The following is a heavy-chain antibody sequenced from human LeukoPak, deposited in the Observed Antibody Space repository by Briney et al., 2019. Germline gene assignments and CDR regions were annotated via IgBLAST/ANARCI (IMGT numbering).Heavy chain of an antibody. CDR3: ARDYCSGGSRKRGDY. Sequence: AGGSLRLSCAASGFTFSGFAMHWVRQAPGKGLEYLAYISYDGSHKDHRDSVKGRFTISRDNSRSTLYLEMNSLRAEDTAVYYCARDYCSGGSRKRGDYWGQGTLVTVSS. CDR1: GFTFSGFA. CDR2: ISYDGSHK. D-gene: IGHD2-15*01. V-gene: IGHV3-30-3*01. J-gene: IGHJ4*02.